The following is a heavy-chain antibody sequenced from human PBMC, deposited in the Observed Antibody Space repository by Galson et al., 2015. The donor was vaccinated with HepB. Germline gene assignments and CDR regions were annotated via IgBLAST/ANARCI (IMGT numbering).Heavy chain of an antibody. CDR3: ARDFTARRGRSSTTVIGKSYYAMDV. Sequence: SLRLSCAASGFTFSSYGMHWVRQAPGKGLEWVALIWHDGGVKYYADSVKGRFNISRDSSKNMLNLQMNSLTAEDTAVYYCARDFTARRGRSSTTVIGKSYYAMDVGGQGTTVTVSS. D-gene: IGHD2-2*01. J-gene: IGHJ6*02. CDR1: GFTFSSYG. CDR2: IWHDGGVK. V-gene: IGHV3-33*01.